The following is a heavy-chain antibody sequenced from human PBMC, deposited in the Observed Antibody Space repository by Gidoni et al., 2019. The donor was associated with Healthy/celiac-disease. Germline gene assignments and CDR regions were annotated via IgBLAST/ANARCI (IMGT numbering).Heavy chain of an antibody. Sequence: EVQLLEAGGGLVQTGGALRRTWAAEGVHVSSYAMSWVRQAPGKGRGWVSAICGSGGSTYSAYSVNGRFPLSRDTSKNTLYLQINSLIAADTAVYYFAPVVRTAFDISGYDLYFDSWGQGTLVPVSS. CDR3: APVVRTAFDISGYDLYFDS. J-gene: IGHJ4*02. CDR1: GVHVSSYA. D-gene: IGHD5-12*01. V-gene: IGHV3-23*01. CDR2: ICGSGGST.